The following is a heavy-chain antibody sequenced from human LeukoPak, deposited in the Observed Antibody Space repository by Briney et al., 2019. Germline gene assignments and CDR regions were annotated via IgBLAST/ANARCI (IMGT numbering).Heavy chain of an antibody. CDR3: TTLASMVRGVVHFDY. Sequence: GGSPRLSCAASGFTFSNAWMSWVRQAPGKGLEWVGRIKSKTDGGTTDYAAPVKGRFTISRDDSKNTLYLQMNSLKTEDTAVYYCTTLASMVRGVVHFDYWGQGALVTVSS. V-gene: IGHV3-15*01. J-gene: IGHJ4*02. D-gene: IGHD3-10*01. CDR2: IKSKTDGGTT. CDR1: GFTFSNAW.